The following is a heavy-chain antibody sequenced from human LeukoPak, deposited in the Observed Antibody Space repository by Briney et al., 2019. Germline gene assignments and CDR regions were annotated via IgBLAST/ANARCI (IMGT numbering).Heavy chain of an antibody. CDR2: VHYTGNT. D-gene: IGHD6-19*01. J-gene: IGHJ4*02. V-gene: IGHV4-39*01. CDR3: ARRSSVWYFDY. CDR1: GGSISSYY. Sequence: PSETLSLTCTVSGGSISSYYWAWIRQPPGRGLEWIGGVHYTGNTYSNTSFKSRVTMSVDTSKNQFSLNLSSVTAADTAVYYCARRSSVWYFDYWGQGILVTVSS.